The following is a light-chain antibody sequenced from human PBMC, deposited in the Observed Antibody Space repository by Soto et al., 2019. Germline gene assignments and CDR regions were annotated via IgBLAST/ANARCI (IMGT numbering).Light chain of an antibody. CDR3: QQYSNWPLLS. CDR1: QSVSSSY. Sequence: EIVLTQSPGALSLSPGERATLYCRAIQSVSSSYLAWYQQKPGQAPRLLIYGASSRATGIPDRFSGSGFGTEFTLTISSLQPEDFVVYYCQQYSNWPLLSFGGGTKVAIK. CDR2: GAS. V-gene: IGKV3-20*01. J-gene: IGKJ4*01.